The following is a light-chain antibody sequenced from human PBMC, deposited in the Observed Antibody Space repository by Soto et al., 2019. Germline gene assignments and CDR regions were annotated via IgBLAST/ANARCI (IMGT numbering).Light chain of an antibody. CDR3: QQYNNWPRT. V-gene: IGKV3-15*01. CDR1: QSVSSN. J-gene: IGKJ1*01. CDR2: DAS. Sequence: EIVMTQTPATLSVSPGERATLSCRASQSVSSNLAWYQQKPGQAPRLLIYDASTRAPGIPARFSGSGSATEFTLTISSLQSEDFAVYYCQQYNNWPRTFGQGTKVDI.